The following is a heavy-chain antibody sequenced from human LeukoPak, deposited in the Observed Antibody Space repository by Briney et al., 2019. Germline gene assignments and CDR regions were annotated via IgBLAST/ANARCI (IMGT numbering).Heavy chain of an antibody. CDR2: IYYSGST. V-gene: IGHV4-30-4*08. J-gene: IGHJ3*02. D-gene: IGHD1-26*01. CDR1: GGSISSGDYY. CDR3: ARVSGASYSDDAFDI. Sequence: PSQTLSLTCTVSGGSISSGDYYWSWIRQPPGKGLEWIGYIYYSGSTYYNPSLKRRVTISVDTSKNQFSLKLSSVTAADTAVYYCARVSGASYSDDAFDIWGQGTMVTVSS.